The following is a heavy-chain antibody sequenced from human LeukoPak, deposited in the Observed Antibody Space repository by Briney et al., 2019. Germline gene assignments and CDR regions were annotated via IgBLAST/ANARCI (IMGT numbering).Heavy chain of an antibody. V-gene: IGHV4-34*01. D-gene: IGHD5-24*01. CDR1: GFIFSSYA. CDR2: INHSGST. Sequence: PGGSLRLSCAASGFIFSSYAMSWIRQPPGKGLEWIGEINHSGSTNYNPSLKSRVTISVDTSKNQFSLKLRSVTAADTAVYYCARTRWLQSLFDYWGQGTLVTVSS. J-gene: IGHJ4*02. CDR3: ARTRWLQSLFDY.